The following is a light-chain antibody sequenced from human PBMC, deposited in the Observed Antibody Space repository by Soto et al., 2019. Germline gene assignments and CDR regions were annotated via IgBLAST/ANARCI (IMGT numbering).Light chain of an antibody. CDR2: DVG. Sequence: GYNYVSWYQQHPGKAPKLMIYDVGNRPSGVSNRFSGSKSGNTASLTISGLQAEDEADYYCSSYTSSSTLFYVFGTGTKV. CDR1: GYNY. J-gene: IGLJ1*01. V-gene: IGLV2-14*04. CDR3: SSYTSSSTLFYV.